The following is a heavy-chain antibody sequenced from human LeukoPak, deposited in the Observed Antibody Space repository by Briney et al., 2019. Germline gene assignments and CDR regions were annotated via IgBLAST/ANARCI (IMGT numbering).Heavy chain of an antibody. J-gene: IGHJ3*02. CDR3: ATDPPWERDTFDI. D-gene: IGHD5-18*01. Sequence: PGGSLRLSCAASGFTFSNFWVTWFRQAPGKGLEWVANIKQDGSKQYYVDSVKGRFTISGDNAGNSLFLQMNGLRAEDTAVYYCATDPPWERDTFDIWGQGTMVTVSS. CDR2: IKQDGSKQ. V-gene: IGHV3-7*01. CDR1: GFTFSNFW.